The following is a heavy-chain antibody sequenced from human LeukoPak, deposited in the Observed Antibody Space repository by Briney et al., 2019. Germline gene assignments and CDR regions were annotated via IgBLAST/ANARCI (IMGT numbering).Heavy chain of an antibody. CDR2: ISGSGGST. J-gene: IGHJ4*02. V-gene: IGHV3-23*01. Sequence: PGGSLRLSCAASGFTVSSNYMSWVRQAPGKGLEWVSAISGSGGSTYYADSVKGRFTISRDNSKDTLYLQMNSLRAEDTAVYYCAKEGYDSSGYYPPNFDYWGQGTLVTVSS. CDR1: GFTVSSNY. D-gene: IGHD3-22*01. CDR3: AKEGYDSSGYYPPNFDY.